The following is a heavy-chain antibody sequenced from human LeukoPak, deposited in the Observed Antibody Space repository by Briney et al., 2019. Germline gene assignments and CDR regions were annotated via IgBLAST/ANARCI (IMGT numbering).Heavy chain of an antibody. Sequence: ASVKVSCKASGGTFSSYAMSWVRQAPGQGLEWMGGINPIFGTANYAQKFQGRVTITADKSTSTAYMELSSLRSEDTAVYYCARALGYCSSTSCSYFDYWGQGTLVTVSS. CDR1: GGTFSSYA. D-gene: IGHD2-2*01. V-gene: IGHV1-69*06. J-gene: IGHJ4*02. CDR3: ARALGYCSSTSCSYFDY. CDR2: INPIFGTA.